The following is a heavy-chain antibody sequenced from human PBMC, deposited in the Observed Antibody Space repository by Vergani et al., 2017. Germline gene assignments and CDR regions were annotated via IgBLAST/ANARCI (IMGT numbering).Heavy chain of an antibody. Sequence: QVQLVQSGAEVKKPGSSVKVSCKASGGTFSSYAISWVRQAPGQGLEWMGRIIPIFGTANYAQKFQGRVTITADESTSTAYMELSSLRSEDTAVYYCARLAGRYCSGGSCYHDAFDIWDQGTMVTVSS. V-gene: IGHV1-69*13. CDR1: GGTFSSYA. CDR3: ARLAGRYCSGGSCYHDAFDI. D-gene: IGHD2-15*01. CDR2: IIPIFGTA. J-gene: IGHJ3*02.